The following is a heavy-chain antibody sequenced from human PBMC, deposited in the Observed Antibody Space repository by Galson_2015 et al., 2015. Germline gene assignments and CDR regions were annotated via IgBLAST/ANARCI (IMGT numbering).Heavy chain of an antibody. Sequence: SLRLSCAASGFTFSTYGMHWVRQAPGKGLEWVAVISYDGSDKYYADSVKGRFTISRDNSKNTLYLQMNSLRADDTAVYYCARERAGVPEIEYWGQGTLVTVSS. V-gene: IGHV3-30*03. CDR2: ISYDGSDK. J-gene: IGHJ4*02. D-gene: IGHD1-14*01. CDR3: ARERAGVPEIEY. CDR1: GFTFSTYG.